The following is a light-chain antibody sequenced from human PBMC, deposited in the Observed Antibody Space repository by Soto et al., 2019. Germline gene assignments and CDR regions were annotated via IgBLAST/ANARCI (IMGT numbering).Light chain of an antibody. CDR1: SSDVGNYNL. Sequence: QSALTQPASVSGSPGQSITISCTGTSSDVGNYNLVSWYQQHPGKAPKLLIYEGGKRPSGVSNRFSGSKSGNTASLTISGLQAEDEADYYCCSYSSISTLLFGGGTKVTVL. CDR2: EGG. V-gene: IGLV2-23*01. CDR3: CSYSSISTLL. J-gene: IGLJ2*01.